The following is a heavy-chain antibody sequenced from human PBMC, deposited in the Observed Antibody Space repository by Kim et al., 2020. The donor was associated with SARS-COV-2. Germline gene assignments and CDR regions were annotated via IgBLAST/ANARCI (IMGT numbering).Heavy chain of an antibody. CDR1: GFTFSSYG. V-gene: IGHV3-30*18. CDR3: AKDPVRYDSSGYQVD. D-gene: IGHD3-22*01. CDR2: ISYDGSNK. J-gene: IGHJ4*02. Sequence: GSLRLSCAASGFTFSSYGMHWVRQAPGKGLEWVAVISYDGSNKYYADSVKGRFTISRDNSKNTLYLQMNSLRAEDTAVYYCAKDPVRYDSSGYQVDWGQGTLVTVSS.